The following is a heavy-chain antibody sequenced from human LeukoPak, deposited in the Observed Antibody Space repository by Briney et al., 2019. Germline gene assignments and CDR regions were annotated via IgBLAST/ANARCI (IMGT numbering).Heavy chain of an antibody. V-gene: IGHV3-48*03. CDR2: ISSSGSTI. J-gene: IGHJ4*02. D-gene: IGHD1-1*01. CDR1: GITFSNSW. CDR3: ARDSNNWNDGSIDY. Sequence: GGSLRLSCTTSGITFSNSWMSWVRQAPGKGLEWVSYISSSGSTIYYADSVKGRFTISRDNAKNSLYLQMNSLRAEDTAVYYCARDSNNWNDGSIDYWGQGTLVTVSS.